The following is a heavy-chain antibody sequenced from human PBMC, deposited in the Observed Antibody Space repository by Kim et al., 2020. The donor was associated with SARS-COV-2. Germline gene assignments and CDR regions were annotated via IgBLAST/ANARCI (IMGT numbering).Heavy chain of an antibody. CDR1: GGSISSSSYY. D-gene: IGHD3-16*02. J-gene: IGHJ4*01. Sequence: SETLSLTCTVSGGSISSSSYYWGWIRQPPGKGLEWIGSIYYSGSTYYNPSLKSRVTISVDTSKNQFSLKLSSVTAADTAVYYCARRQVRELSLCFDYWG. CDR3: ARRQVRELSLCFDY. CDR2: IYYSGST. V-gene: IGHV4-39*01.